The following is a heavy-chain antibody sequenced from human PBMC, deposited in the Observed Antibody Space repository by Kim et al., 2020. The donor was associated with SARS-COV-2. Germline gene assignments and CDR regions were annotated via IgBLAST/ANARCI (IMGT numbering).Heavy chain of an antibody. CDR1: GFTPTTYA. V-gene: IGHV3-23*01. CDR3: ATSYNTCAST. Sequence: GGSLRLSCAASGFTPTTYAMMWVRQPPGKGLEWISSITRDGGATFYTDSVKGRFTISRANSKSTLYLPMHNLRAEDTALYYCATSYNTCASTWGQGTLV. D-gene: IGHD2-2*02. CDR2: ITRDGGAT. J-gene: IGHJ1*01.